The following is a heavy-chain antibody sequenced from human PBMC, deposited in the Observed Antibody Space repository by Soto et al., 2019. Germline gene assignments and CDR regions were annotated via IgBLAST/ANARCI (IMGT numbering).Heavy chain of an antibody. CDR2: IIPIFGTA. D-gene: IGHD4-17*01. Sequence: GASVKVSCKASGGTFSSYAISWVRQAPGQGLEWMGGIIPIFGTANYAQKFQGRVTITADESTSTAYMELSSLRSEDTAVYYCARDRDYGDYEARNRTAHYGMDVWGQGTTVTVSS. CDR3: ARDRDYGDYEARNRTAHYGMDV. J-gene: IGHJ6*02. V-gene: IGHV1-69*13. CDR1: GGTFSSYA.